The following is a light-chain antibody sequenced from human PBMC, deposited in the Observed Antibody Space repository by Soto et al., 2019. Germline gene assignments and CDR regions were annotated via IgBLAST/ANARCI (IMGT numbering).Light chain of an antibody. CDR1: QTIGTN. J-gene: IGKJ2*01. Sequence: MVIAQSPPTRSGSRLEIARGSSRASQTIGTNLAWYQQKPGQPPRLLIYDASTRATGIPDRFSGSGSGTDFTLTISRLEPEDFAVYFCHQYGSSLGTFGQGTKVDIK. CDR3: HQYGSSLGT. CDR2: DAS. V-gene: IGKV3-20*01.